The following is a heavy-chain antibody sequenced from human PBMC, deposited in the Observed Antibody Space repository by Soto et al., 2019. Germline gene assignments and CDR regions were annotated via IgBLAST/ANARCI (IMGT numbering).Heavy chain of an antibody. D-gene: IGHD3-22*01. Sequence: GGSLRLACAVCGVNFDTFGMHWVRQGPGKGLEWVAVIWYDGSNKYYADSVKGRFTISRDNSKNTLYLQMNSLRAEDTAVHYCARTCDCSGYSFDYWGQGTLVTVSS. V-gene: IGHV3-33*01. J-gene: IGHJ4*02. CDR2: IWYDGSNK. CDR1: GVNFDTFG. CDR3: ARTCDCSGYSFDY.